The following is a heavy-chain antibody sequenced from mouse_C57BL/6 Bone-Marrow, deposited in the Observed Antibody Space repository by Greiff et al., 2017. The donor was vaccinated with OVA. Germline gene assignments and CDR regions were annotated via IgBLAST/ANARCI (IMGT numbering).Heavy chain of an antibody. V-gene: IGHV1-81*01. CDR2: IYPRSGNT. CDR3: ARSPYSIFDV. J-gene: IGHJ1*03. D-gene: IGHD2-10*01. Sequence: QVHVKQSGAELARPGASVKLSCKASGYTFTSYGISWVKQRTGQGLEWIGEIYPRSGNTYYNEKFKGKATLTADKSSSTAYMELRSLTSEDSAVYFCARSPYSIFDVWGTGTTVTVSS. CDR1: GYTFTSYG.